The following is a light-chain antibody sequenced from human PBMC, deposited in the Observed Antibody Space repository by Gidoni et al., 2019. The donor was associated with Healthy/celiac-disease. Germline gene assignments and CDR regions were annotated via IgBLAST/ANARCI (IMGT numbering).Light chain of an antibody. CDR1: QSVSSY. CDR2: DAS. J-gene: IGKJ3*01. Sequence: EIVLTQSPATLSLSPGERATLSCRASQSVSSYLVWYQQKPGQAPRLLIYDASNRATGIPARFSGSGSGTDFTLTISSLGPEDFAVYYCQQRSNWPLIFTFGPXTNVDIK. V-gene: IGKV3-11*01. CDR3: QQRSNWPLIFT.